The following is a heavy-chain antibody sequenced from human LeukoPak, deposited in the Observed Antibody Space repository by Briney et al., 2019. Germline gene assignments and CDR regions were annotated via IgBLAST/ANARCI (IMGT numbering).Heavy chain of an antibody. CDR3: ARDEVGATTEFDY. Sequence: PGGSLRLSCAASGFTLSSYAMSWVRQAPGKGLEWVAVISYDGSNKYYADSVKGRFTISRDNAKNSLCLQMNSLRAEDTAVYYCARDEVGATTEFDYWGQGTLVTVSS. J-gene: IGHJ4*02. D-gene: IGHD1-26*01. V-gene: IGHV3-30*03. CDR1: GFTLSSYA. CDR2: ISYDGSNK.